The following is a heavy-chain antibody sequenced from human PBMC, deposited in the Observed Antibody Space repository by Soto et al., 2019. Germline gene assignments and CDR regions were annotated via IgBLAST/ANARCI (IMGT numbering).Heavy chain of an antibody. Sequence: RLSCAASGFAFSNYWMTWVRQAPGEGLEWVGNIKQDGSDKYYGDSVKGRFSISRDNAKNSLYLQMNSLRVDDTAVYYCARDYYGSGSQYNPLDYWGQGTLVTV. CDR3: ARDYYGSGSQYNPLDY. CDR2: IKQDGSDK. D-gene: IGHD3-10*01. V-gene: IGHV3-7*01. CDR1: GFAFSNYW. J-gene: IGHJ4*02.